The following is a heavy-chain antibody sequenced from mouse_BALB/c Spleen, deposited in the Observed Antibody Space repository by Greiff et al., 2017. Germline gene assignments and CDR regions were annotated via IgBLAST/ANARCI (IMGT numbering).Heavy chain of an antibody. D-gene: IGHD1-2*01. CDR1: GFTFSSYT. Sequence: EVQLVESGGGLVQPGGSLKLSCAASGFTFSSYTMSWVRQTPEKRLEWVAYISNGGGSTYYPDTVKGRFTISRDNAKNTLYLQMSSLKSEDTAMYYCARHSLLRLPNYYAMDYWGQGTSVTVSS. CDR2: ISNGGGST. V-gene: IGHV5-12-2*01. CDR3: ARHSLLRLPNYYAMDY. J-gene: IGHJ4*01.